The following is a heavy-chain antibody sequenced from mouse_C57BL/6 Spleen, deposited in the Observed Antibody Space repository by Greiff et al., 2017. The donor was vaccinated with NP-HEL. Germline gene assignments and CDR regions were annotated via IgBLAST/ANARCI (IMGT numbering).Heavy chain of an antibody. CDR3: ARLSPTGGYYFDY. J-gene: IGHJ2*01. V-gene: IGHV1-80*01. Sequence: QVHVKQSGAELVKPGASVKISCKASGYAFSSYWMNWVKQRPGKGLEWIGQIYPGDGDTNYNGKFKGKATLTADKSSSTAYMQLSSLTSEDSAVYFCARLSPTGGYYFDYWGQGTTLTVSS. CDR1: GYAFSSYW. CDR2: IYPGDGDT.